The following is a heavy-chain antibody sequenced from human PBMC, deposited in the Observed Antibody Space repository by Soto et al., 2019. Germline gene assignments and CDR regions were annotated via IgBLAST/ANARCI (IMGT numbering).Heavy chain of an antibody. CDR3: ARGTDGSGSESSFDI. CDR1: GYILTELS. CDR2: FDPEDGET. D-gene: IGHD3-10*01. Sequence: GASVKVSCKVSGYILTELSMHWVRQAPGKGLEWMGRFDPEDGETIYAQKFQGRLTVTADRSTNTAYMELSSLRSEDTAVYYCARGTDGSGSESSFDIWGQGTMVTVSS. J-gene: IGHJ3*02. V-gene: IGHV1-24*01.